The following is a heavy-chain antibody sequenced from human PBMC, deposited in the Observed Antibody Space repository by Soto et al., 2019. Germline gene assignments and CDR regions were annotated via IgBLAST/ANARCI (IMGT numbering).Heavy chain of an antibody. D-gene: IGHD2-2*01. V-gene: IGHV1-2*04. Sequence: ASVKVSCKASGYTFTGYYMHWVRQAPGQGLEWMGWINPNSGGTNYAQKFQGWVTMTRDTSISTAYMELSRLRSDDTAVYYCARESCSSTSCYLTFDYWGQGTLVTVSS. CDR3: ARESCSSTSCYLTFDY. CDR1: GYTFTGYY. CDR2: INPNSGGT. J-gene: IGHJ4*02.